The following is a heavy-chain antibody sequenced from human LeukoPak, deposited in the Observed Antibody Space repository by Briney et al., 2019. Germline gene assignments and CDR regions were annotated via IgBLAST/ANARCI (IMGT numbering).Heavy chain of an antibody. CDR1: GFTFSSYA. CDR2: ISGSGGST. V-gene: IGHV3-23*01. Sequence: GGSLRLSCAASGFTFSSYAMSWVRQAPGKGLEWVSAISGSGGSTYYTDSVKGRFTISRDNSKNTLYLQMNSLRAEDTAVYYCAKAGGPSSDWYRVGGYYFDYWGQGTLVTVSS. J-gene: IGHJ4*02. D-gene: IGHD6-19*01. CDR3: AKAGGPSSDWYRVGGYYFDY.